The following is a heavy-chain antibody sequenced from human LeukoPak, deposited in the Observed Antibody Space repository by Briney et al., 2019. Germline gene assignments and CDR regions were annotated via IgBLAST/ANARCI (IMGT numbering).Heavy chain of an antibody. CDR2: IRYDGSNK. V-gene: IGHV3-30*02. D-gene: IGHD3-10*01. CDR1: GFTFSSYG. Sequence: PGGSLRLSCAASGFTFSSYGMHWVGQAPGKGLEWVAFIRYDGSNKYYADSVKGRFTISRDNSKNTLYLQMNSLRAEDTAVYYCIWFGEPRFDYWGQGTLVTVSS. J-gene: IGHJ4*02. CDR3: IWFGEPRFDY.